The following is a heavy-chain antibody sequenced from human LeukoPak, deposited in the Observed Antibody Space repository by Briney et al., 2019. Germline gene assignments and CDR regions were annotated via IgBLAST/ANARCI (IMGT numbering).Heavy chain of an antibody. Sequence: GGSLRLSCAASGFTFSSYSMHWVRQAPGKGLEWVAVISYDGSNKYYADSVKGRFTISRDNSKNTLYLQMNSLRDEDTAVYYCARDGGIGIDYWGQGTLVTVSS. D-gene: IGHD2-15*01. V-gene: IGHV3-30*03. CDR1: GFTFSSYS. CDR3: ARDGGIGIDY. CDR2: ISYDGSNK. J-gene: IGHJ4*02.